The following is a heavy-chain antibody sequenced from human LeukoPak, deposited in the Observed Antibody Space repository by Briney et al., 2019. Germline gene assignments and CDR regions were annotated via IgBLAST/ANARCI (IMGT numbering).Heavy chain of an antibody. CDR2: ISSSSSYI. J-gene: IGHJ4*02. CDR3: ARDRLGGFDY. Sequence: PGGSLRLSCAASGFTFSSYSMNWVRQAPGKGLEWASSISSSSSYIYYADSVKGRFTISRDNAKNSLYLQMNSLRAEDTAVYYCARDRLGGFDYWGQGTLVTVSS. CDR1: GFTFSSYS. V-gene: IGHV3-21*01. D-gene: IGHD3-16*01.